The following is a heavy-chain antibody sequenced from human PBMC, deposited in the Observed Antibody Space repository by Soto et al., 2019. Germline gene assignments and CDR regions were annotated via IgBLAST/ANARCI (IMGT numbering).Heavy chain of an antibody. CDR1: GFTFSNSA. CDR3: AEIYCSGGSCYNYYGMDV. D-gene: IGHD2-15*01. V-gene: IGHV1-58*01. J-gene: IGHJ6*02. CDR2: IDVGSGKT. Sequence: SQKVSCKASGFTFSNSAVQWVRQARGQRLEWIGWIDVGSGKTNYAQKLQERVTITRDMTTSTAYMELSSLRSEDTAVYYCAEIYCSGGSCYNYYGMDVWGQGTTVIVS.